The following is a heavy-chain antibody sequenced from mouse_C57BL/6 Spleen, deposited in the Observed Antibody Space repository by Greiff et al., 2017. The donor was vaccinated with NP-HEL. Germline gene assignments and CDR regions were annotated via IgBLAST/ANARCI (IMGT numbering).Heavy chain of an antibody. V-gene: IGHV5-17*01. CDR3: ATEDFFTTVVAHDD. CDR2: ISSGSSTI. J-gene: IGHJ2*01. D-gene: IGHD1-1*01. CDR1: GFTFSDYG. Sequence: VSSVESGGCLVKPGGSLKLSCAASGFTFSDYGMHWVRQAPEKGLEWVAYISSGSSTIYYADTVKGRFTISRDNSKNTVFLQMSSLRSEDTAMYYCATEDFFTTVVAHDDWGKGTTLTVAS.